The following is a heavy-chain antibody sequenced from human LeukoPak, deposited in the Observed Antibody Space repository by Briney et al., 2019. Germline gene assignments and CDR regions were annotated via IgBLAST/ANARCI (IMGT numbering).Heavy chain of an antibody. V-gene: IGHV3-23*01. CDR1: GFTFSSYW. Sequence: GGSLRLSCAASGFTFSSYWMSWVRQAPGKGLEWVSAISGSGISTYYADSVKGRFTISRDNSKNTLYLQMNSLRAEDTAVYYCAKAPANYVDTAMGTFDYWGQGTLVTVSS. CDR2: ISGSGIST. D-gene: IGHD5-18*01. CDR3: AKAPANYVDTAMGTFDY. J-gene: IGHJ4*02.